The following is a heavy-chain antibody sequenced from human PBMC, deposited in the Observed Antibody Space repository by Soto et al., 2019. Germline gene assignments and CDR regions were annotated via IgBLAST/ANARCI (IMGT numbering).Heavy chain of an antibody. CDR1: GTSMTGFY. J-gene: IGHJ5*02. CDR3: VRDGTKTLRDWFDP. D-gene: IGHD1-1*01. CDR2: IYATGTT. Sequence: SATLSLTCTVSGTSMTGFYWRGIRKCAGKGVEWIGRIYATGTTDYNPSLKSRVMMSVDTSKKQFSRKVRSVTAADTAVYYCVRDGTKTLRDWFDPWGQGISVTVSS. V-gene: IGHV4-4*07.